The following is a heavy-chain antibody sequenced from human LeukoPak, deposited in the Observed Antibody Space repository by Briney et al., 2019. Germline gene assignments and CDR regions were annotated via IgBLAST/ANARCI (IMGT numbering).Heavy chain of an antibody. CDR2: IYHSGST. D-gene: IGHD2-2*01. CDR1: GGSISSGGYS. CDR3: ARVGTNGYFGY. J-gene: IGHJ4*02. V-gene: IGHV4-30-2*01. Sequence: SQTLSLTCAVSGGSISSGGYSWSWIRQPPGKGLEWIGYIYHSGSTYYNPSLKSRVTISVDRSKNQFPLKLSSVTAADTAVYYCARVGTNGYFGYWGQGTLVTVSS.